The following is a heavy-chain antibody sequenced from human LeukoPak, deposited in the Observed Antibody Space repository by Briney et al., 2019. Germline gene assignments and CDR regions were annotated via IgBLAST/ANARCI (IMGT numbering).Heavy chain of an antibody. CDR2: INPNSGGT. D-gene: IGHD3-22*01. J-gene: IGHJ4*02. CDR1: GYTFTGYY. V-gene: IGHV1-2*02. Sequence: GASVKVSCKASGYTFTGYYMHWVRQAPGQGLEWMGWINPNSGGTNYAQKFQGRVTMTRDTSISTAYMELSSLRSEDTAVYYCARGGSTYYYDSSGYLPAYWGQGTLVTVSS. CDR3: ARGGSTYYYDSSGYLPAY.